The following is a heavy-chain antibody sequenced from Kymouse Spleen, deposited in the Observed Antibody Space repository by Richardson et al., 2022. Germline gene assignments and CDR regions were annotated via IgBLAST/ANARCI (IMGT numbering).Heavy chain of an antibody. CDR2: IWYDGSNK. CDR1: GFTFSSYG. V-gene: IGHV3-33*01. J-gene: IGHJ6*02. CDR3: ARDPLDILTGYYNPYYYGMDV. D-gene: IGHD3-9*01. Sequence: QVQLVESGGGVVQPGRSLRLSCAASGFTFSSYGMHWVRQAPGKGLEWVAVIWYDGSNKYYADSVKGRFTISRDNSKNTLYLQMNSLRAEDTAVYYCARDPLDILTGYYNPYYYGMDVWGQGTTVTVSS.